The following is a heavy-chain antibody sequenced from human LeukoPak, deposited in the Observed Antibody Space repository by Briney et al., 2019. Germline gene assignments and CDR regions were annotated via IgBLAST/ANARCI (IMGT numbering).Heavy chain of an antibody. Sequence: ASVKVSCTASGYTFTSYYMHWVRQAPGQGLEWMGIINPSGGSTSYAQKFQGRVTMTRDMSTSTVYMELSSLRSEDTAVYYCARTPLEMATDYFDYRGQGTLVTVSS. V-gene: IGHV1-46*01. CDR2: INPSGGST. J-gene: IGHJ4*02. D-gene: IGHD5-24*01. CDR1: GYTFTSYY. CDR3: ARTPLEMATDYFDY.